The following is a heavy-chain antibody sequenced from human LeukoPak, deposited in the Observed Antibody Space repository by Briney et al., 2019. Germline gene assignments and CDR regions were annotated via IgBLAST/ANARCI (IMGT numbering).Heavy chain of an antibody. CDR3: ARGRLVITLDAFDI. Sequence: SVKVSCKASGGTFSSYAISWVRQAPGQGLEWMGGIIPIFGTANYAQKFQGRVTITADESTSTAYMELSSLRSEDTAMYYCARGRLVITLDAFDIWGQGTMVTVSS. CDR1: GGTFSSYA. CDR2: IIPIFGTA. J-gene: IGHJ3*02. D-gene: IGHD3-9*01. V-gene: IGHV1-69*13.